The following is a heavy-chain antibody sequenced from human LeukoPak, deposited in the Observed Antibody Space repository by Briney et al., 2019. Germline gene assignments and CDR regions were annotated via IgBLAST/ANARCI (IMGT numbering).Heavy chain of an antibody. CDR2: MRGSGDTT. Sequence: GGSLRLSCAASGFTFSNYAMTWVRQGPGKGLEWVSGMRGSGDTTYYADSEKGRFTTSRDNFRNTLYLQMNSLTAADTAVYFCARESFKAVAGYLDYWGQRILVTVSS. D-gene: IGHD6-19*01. CDR3: ARESFKAVAGYLDY. CDR1: GFTFSNYA. J-gene: IGHJ4*02. V-gene: IGHV3-23*01.